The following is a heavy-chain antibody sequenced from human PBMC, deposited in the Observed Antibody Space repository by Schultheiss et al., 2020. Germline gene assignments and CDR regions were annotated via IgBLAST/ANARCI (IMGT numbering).Heavy chain of an antibody. V-gene: IGHV3-30*03. D-gene: IGHD3-3*01. Sequence: GGSLRLSCAASGFTFSSYGMHWVRQAPGKGLEWVAVISYDGSNKYYADSVKGRFTISRDNSKNTLFLQMNSLRAEDTAIYYCARGRGITIFGVVIYYYGMDVWGQGTTVTVS. CDR2: ISYDGSNK. CDR3: ARGRGITIFGVVIYYYGMDV. CDR1: GFTFSSYG. J-gene: IGHJ6*02.